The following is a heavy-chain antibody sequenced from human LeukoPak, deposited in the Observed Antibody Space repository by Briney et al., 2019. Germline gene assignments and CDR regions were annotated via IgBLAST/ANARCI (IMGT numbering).Heavy chain of an antibody. J-gene: IGHJ4*02. D-gene: IGHD4-23*01. CDR2: IASDGSST. V-gene: IGHV3-74*01. CDR1: GLTFSSYW. Sequence: GGSLRLSCAASGLTFSSYWMNWVRQAPGKGLVWVSRIASDGSSTTYADSVKGRFSISGDNAKNTLYLQMNSLRVEDTAVYYCARGRPHGNDYWGQGTLVTVSS. CDR3: ARGRPHGNDY.